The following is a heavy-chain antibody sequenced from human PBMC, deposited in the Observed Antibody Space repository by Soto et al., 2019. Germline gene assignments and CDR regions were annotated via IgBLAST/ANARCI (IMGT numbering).Heavy chain of an antibody. V-gene: IGHV4-39*01. J-gene: IGHJ4*02. D-gene: IGHD2-8*01. CDR1: GVSSSSSSYY. CDR3: ARHIVLMVYAIGDAAPYFDY. CDR2: IYYSGST. Sequence: PSDTLSFTCTVSGVSSSSSSYYWGWNRQPPGKGLEWIGSIYYSGSTYYNPSLKSRVTISVDTSKNQFSLKLSSVTAADTAVYYCARHIVLMVYAIGDAAPYFDYWGQGTLVTVSS.